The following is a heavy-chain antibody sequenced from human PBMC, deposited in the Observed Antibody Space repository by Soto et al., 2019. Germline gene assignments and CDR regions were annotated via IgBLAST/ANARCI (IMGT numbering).Heavy chain of an antibody. J-gene: IGHJ5*02. CDR2: MYSGGST. CDR1: GFKVGSTY. D-gene: IGHD3-16*02. Sequence: GGSLRLSCVASGFKVGSTYMTWVRQAPGEGLQLVSIMYSGGSTFYADSVKGRFTVSRDDSKNTLYLQMNNLTVGDTGVYYCTKTRSASRSPSDPWGQGTLVTVSS. V-gene: IGHV3-53*01. CDR3: TKTRSASRSPSDP.